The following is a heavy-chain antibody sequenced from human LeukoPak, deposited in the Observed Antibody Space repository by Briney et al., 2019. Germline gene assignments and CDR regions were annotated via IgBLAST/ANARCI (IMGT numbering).Heavy chain of an antibody. J-gene: IGHJ5*02. D-gene: IGHD2-15*01. CDR1: GFTFSDYY. CDR2: ISSSGSTI. CDR3: ARERSGYCSGGSCYGNWFDP. Sequence: PGGSLRLSCAASGFTFSDYYMSWIRQAPGKGLEWVSYISSSGSTIYYADSVKGRFTISRDNAKNSLYLQMNSLRAEDTAVYYCARERSGYCSGGSCYGNWFDPWGQGTLVTVSS. V-gene: IGHV3-11*01.